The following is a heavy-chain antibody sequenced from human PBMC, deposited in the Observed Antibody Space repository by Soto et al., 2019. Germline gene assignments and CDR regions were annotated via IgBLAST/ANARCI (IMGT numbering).Heavy chain of an antibody. CDR2: INPNSGGT. Sequence: ASVKVSCKASGYTFTGYYMHWVRQAPGQGLEWMGWINPNSGGTNYAQKFQGWVTMTRDTSISTAYMELSRLRSDDTAVYYCARELVYYDSSGYYSYCGMDVWGQGTTVTVSS. CDR3: ARELVYYDSSGYYSYCGMDV. CDR1: GYTFTGYY. D-gene: IGHD3-22*01. J-gene: IGHJ6*02. V-gene: IGHV1-2*04.